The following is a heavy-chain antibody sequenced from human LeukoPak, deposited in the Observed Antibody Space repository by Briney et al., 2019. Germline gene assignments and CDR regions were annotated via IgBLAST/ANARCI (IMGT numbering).Heavy chain of an antibody. Sequence: GGSLRLSCAAPGFTFSSYAMTWVRQAPGKGLEWVSAISGSGGNTYYADSVKGRFTISRDNSKNTLYLQMNSLRADDTAVYYCAKTSGSYFDYWGQGTLVTVSS. CDR3: AKTSGSYFDY. CDR2: ISGSGGNT. D-gene: IGHD1-26*01. CDR1: GFTFSSYA. J-gene: IGHJ4*02. V-gene: IGHV3-23*01.